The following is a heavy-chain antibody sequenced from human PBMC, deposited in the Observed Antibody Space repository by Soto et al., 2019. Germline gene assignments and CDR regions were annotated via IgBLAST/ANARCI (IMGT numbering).Heavy chain of an antibody. V-gene: IGHV3-53*02. CDR2: IYSGGST. CDR1: GFTVSSNY. CDR3: ARSGYSYVFPYYYYGMDV. J-gene: IGHJ6*02. D-gene: IGHD5-18*01. Sequence: EVQLVETGGGLIQPGGSLRLSCAASGFTVSSNYMSWVRQAPGKGLEWVSVIYSGGSTYYADSVKGRFTISRDNSKNTLYLQMNSLRAEDTAVYYCARSGYSYVFPYYYYGMDVWGQGTTVTVSS.